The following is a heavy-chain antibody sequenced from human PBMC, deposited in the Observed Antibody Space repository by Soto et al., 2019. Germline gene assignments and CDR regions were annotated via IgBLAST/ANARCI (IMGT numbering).Heavy chain of an antibody. D-gene: IGHD2-21*01. CDR2: IYYSGTT. J-gene: IGHJ4*02. Sequence: SETLSLTCTVSGGSISNFYWSWIRQPPGKGLEWIGYIYYSGTTSYNPSLNSRVTISVDTSKNQFSLKLNSVTAADTAVYYCARGVIHWGQGTLVTVSS. CDR1: GGSISNFY. V-gene: IGHV4-59*01. CDR3: ARGVIH.